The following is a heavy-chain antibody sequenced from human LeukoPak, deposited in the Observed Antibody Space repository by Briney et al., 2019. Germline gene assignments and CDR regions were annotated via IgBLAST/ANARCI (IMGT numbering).Heavy chain of an antibody. D-gene: IGHD5-18*01. J-gene: IGHJ4*02. CDR2: VYYGGST. Sequence: SETLSLSCTVSGGSISSYYWSWIRQPPGKGLEWIGYVYYGGSTTCNPSLESRVTISLDTSKNQFSLRLTSVTAADTAVYHCARNGGAYSYETWGQGTLVTVSS. CDR1: GGSISSYY. V-gene: IGHV4-59*08. CDR3: ARNGGAYSYET.